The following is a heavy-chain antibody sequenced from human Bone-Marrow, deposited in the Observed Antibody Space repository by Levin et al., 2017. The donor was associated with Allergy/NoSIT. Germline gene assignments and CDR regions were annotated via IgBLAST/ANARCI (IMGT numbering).Heavy chain of an antibody. V-gene: IGHV3-23*01. CDR2: IASDGDDT. J-gene: IGHJ4*02. D-gene: IGHD6-6*01. CDR3: AKAGAARGAYYFDS. Sequence: SCAASGFTFGTYAMTWVRQAPGKGLEWVSAIASDGDDTYYSDSLRGRFTISRDNSKHRLYLHMKSLRADDTAIYYCAKAGAARGAYYFDSWGQGTLVTVSS. CDR1: GFTFGTYA.